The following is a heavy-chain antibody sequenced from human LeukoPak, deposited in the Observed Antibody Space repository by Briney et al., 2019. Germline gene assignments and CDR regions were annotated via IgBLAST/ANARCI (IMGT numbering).Heavy chain of an antibody. J-gene: IGHJ4*02. CDR2: ISDNGGNT. CDR3: AKDFIGY. CDR1: GFTFSIYG. V-gene: IGHV3-23*01. Sequence: GGSLRLSCAASGFTFSIYGMGWVRQAPGKGLEWVSSISDNGGNTYYADSAKGRFTISRDNSKNALYLQMNSLRAEDTAVYYCAKDFIGYWGQGTLVTVSS.